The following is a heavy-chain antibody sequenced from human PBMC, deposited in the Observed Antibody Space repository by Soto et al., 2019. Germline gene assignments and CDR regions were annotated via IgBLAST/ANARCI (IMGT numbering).Heavy chain of an antibody. Sequence: ASVKVSCKASGYTFTSYYMHWVRQAPGQGLEWMGIINPSGGSTSYAQKFQGRVTMTRDTSTSTVYMELSSLRSEDTAVYYCARFWVGSPRQQLVLTNYYYGMDVWGQGTTVTVSS. CDR2: INPSGGST. V-gene: IGHV1-46*01. D-gene: IGHD6-13*01. CDR3: ARFWVGSPRQQLVLTNYYYGMDV. CDR1: GYTFTSYY. J-gene: IGHJ6*02.